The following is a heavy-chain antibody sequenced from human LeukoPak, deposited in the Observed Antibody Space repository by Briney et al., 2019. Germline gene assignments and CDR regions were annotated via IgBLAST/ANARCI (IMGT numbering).Heavy chain of an antibody. J-gene: IGHJ5*02. CDR1: GYTFTGYY. CDR3: ARDQIAARPEGWFDP. Sequence: ASVKVSCKASGYTFTGYYMHWVRQAPGQGLEWMGWINPNSGATNYAQKFQGRVTMTRDTSISTAYMELSRLRSDDTAVYYCARDQIAARPEGWFDPWGQGTLVIVSS. D-gene: IGHD6-6*01. CDR2: INPNSGAT. V-gene: IGHV1-2*02.